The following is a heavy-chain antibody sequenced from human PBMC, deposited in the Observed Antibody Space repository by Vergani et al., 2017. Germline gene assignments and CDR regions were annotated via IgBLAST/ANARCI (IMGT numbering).Heavy chain of an antibody. V-gene: IGHV1-2*02. CDR3: ARDHRGNSGSLFDY. CDR1: GGTFSSYT. J-gene: IGHJ4*02. CDR2: INPNSGGT. Sequence: QVQLVQSGAEVKKPGSSVKVSCKASGGTFSSYTISWVRQAPGQGLEWMGRINPNSGGTNYAQKFQGRVTMTRDTSISTAYMELSRLRSDDTAVYYCARDHRGNSGSLFDYWGQGTLVTVSS. D-gene: IGHD1-26*01.